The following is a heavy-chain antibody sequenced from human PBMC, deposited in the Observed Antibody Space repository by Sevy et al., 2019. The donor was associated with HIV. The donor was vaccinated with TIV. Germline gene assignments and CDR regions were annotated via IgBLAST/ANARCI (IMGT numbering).Heavy chain of an antibody. V-gene: IGHV3-49*04. CDR3: TRWKAAQSIFDY. J-gene: IGHJ4*02. Sequence: GGSLRLSCTASGFTFGDYCMSWVRQAPGKGLEWVAFLKSDVYGGTVDNAASVRGRFVISRDDSKTIAYLQMNDLKTEETGVYYCTRWKAAQSIFDYWGQGALVTVSS. CDR1: GFTFGDYC. D-gene: IGHD6-13*01. CDR2: LKSDVYGGTV.